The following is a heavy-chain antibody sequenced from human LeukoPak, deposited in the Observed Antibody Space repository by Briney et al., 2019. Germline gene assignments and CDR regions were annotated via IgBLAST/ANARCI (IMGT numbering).Heavy chain of an antibody. CDR2: LSGSGGAT. CDR3: AKHLGSHCFLLYYMDV. J-gene: IGHJ6*03. CDR1: EFTFSRFA. V-gene: IGHV3-23*01. Sequence: GGSLRLSCESGEFTFSRFAMSWIRQPRGTGLEWVSTLSGSGGATYYADSVKGRFTTSRDNSKDTLYLQMDNLRADDTAVYYCAKHLGSHCFLLYYMDVWGKGTSVIVSS. D-gene: IGHD2-21*01.